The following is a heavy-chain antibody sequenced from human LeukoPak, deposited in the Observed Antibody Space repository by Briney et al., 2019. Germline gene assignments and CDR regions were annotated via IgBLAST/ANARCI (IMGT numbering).Heavy chain of an antibody. Sequence: GGSPRLSCAASGFTFSSYAMSWVRQAPGKGLEWVSAISGSGGSTYYADSVKDRFTISRDNSKNTLYLQMNSLRAEDTAVYYCAKEQSNYGSGSYYTYWGQGTLVTVSS. V-gene: IGHV3-23*01. D-gene: IGHD3-10*01. CDR1: GFTFSSYA. J-gene: IGHJ4*02. CDR3: AKEQSNYGSGSYYTY. CDR2: ISGSGGST.